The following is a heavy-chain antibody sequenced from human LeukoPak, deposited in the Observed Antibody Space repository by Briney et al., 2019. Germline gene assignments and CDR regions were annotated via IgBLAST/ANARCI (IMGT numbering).Heavy chain of an antibody. CDR3: AKSYGDFDY. CDR1: GFTFSSYS. CDR2: ISSSSSTI. D-gene: IGHD3-10*01. Sequence: GRSLRLSCAASGFTFSSYSMNWVRQSPGKGLEWVSSISSSSSTIYYADSVKGRFTISRDNAKNSLYLQMNSLRAEETAVYYCAKSYGDFDYWGQGTLVTVSS. J-gene: IGHJ4*02. V-gene: IGHV3-48*01.